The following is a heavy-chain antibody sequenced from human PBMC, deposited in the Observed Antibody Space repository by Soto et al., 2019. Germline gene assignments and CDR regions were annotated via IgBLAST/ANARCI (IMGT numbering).Heavy chain of an antibody. CDR3: ARGTTTSAFSAMDV. CDR2: ISYEGSNK. J-gene: IGHJ6*02. D-gene: IGHD1-1*01. V-gene: IGHV3-30-3*01. Sequence: QVQLVESGGGVVQPGRSLRLSCAASGFTFSNNAMDWVRQAPGKGLEWVAVISYEGSNKYIAESVKGRFTISRDNSKNTLFLQMNSLRAEDTAVYYCARGTTTSAFSAMDVWGQGTTVTVSS. CDR1: GFTFSNNA.